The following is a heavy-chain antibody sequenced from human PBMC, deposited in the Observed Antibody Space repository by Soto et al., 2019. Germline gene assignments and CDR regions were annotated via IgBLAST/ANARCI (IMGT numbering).Heavy chain of an antibody. CDR1: GLNFSSYA. D-gene: IGHD6-13*01. V-gene: IGHV3-23*01. Sequence: GGSMRHSYAASGLNFSSYAMSWVRQAPGKGLEWVSAISGSGGSTYYADSVKGRFTISRDNSKNTLYLQMNSLRAEDTAVYYCTMSSSSANFDYWGQGTLVTVSS. J-gene: IGHJ4*02. CDR3: TMSSSSANFDY. CDR2: ISGSGGST.